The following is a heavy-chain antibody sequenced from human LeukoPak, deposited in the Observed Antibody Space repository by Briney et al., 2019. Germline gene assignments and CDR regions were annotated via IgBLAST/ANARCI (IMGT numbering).Heavy chain of an antibody. V-gene: IGHV3-7*01. Sequence: PGGSLRLSCAASGFTFSSYWMSWVRQAPGKGLEGVANIKQDGSEKYYVDSVKGRFTISRDNAKNSLYLQMNSLRAEDTAVYYCATGGYFDWLLPRFDYWGQGTLVTVSS. CDR2: IKQDGSEK. J-gene: IGHJ4*02. CDR3: ATGGYFDWLLPRFDY. D-gene: IGHD3-9*01. CDR1: GFTFSSYW.